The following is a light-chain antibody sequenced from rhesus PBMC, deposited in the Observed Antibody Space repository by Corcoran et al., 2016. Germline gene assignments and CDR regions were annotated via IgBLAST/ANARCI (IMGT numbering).Light chain of an antibody. CDR2: FDS. J-gene: IGLJ1*01. Sequence: SSDLTQPPSVSVAPGQTVRITCGVDNIGSDVVNWYQQRPPQAPVLVMYFDSERPSGTPERFSGTKSGNTATLTITGVEAGDEADYYCQVWYSITDHYFFYAGTRLTVL. V-gene: IGLV3-44*01. CDR1: NIGSDV. CDR3: QVWYSITDHYF.